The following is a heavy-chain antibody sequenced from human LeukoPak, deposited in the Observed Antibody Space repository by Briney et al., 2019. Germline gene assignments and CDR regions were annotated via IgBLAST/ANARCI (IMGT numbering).Heavy chain of an antibody. CDR1: GYTFTGYY. CDR2: IIPIFGTA. V-gene: IGHV1-69*13. D-gene: IGHD1-26*01. J-gene: IGHJ4*02. CDR3: ARGASGSYYDY. Sequence: SVKVSCKASGYTFTGYYMHWVRQAPGQGLEWMGGIIPIFGTANYAQKFQGRVTITADESTSTAYMELSSLRSEDTAVYYCARGASGSYYDYWGQGTLVTVSS.